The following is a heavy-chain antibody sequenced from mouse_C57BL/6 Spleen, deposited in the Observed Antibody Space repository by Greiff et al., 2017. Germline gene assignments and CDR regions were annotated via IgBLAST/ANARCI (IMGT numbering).Heavy chain of an antibody. Sequence: QVQLKESGAELVRPGASVKLSCKASGYTFTDYYINWVKQRPGQGLEWIARIYPGSGNTYYNEKFKGKATLTAEKSSSTAYMQLSSLTSEDSAVYFCARCGYAMDYWGQGTSVTVSS. J-gene: IGHJ4*01. CDR1: GYTFTDYY. V-gene: IGHV1-76*01. CDR2: IYPGSGNT. CDR3: ARCGYAMDY.